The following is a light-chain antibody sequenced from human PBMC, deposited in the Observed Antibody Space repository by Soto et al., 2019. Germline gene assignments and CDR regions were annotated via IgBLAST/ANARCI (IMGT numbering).Light chain of an antibody. V-gene: IGKV1-39*01. CDR2: AAS. J-gene: IGKJ4*01. CDR3: QQSYSTPRLN. CDR1: QSISSY. Sequence: DIQMTQSPSSLSASVGDRVTITCRASQSISSYLHWYQQKPGKAPNLLIYAASSLQSGVPSRFSGSGSGTDFTLTISSLQPEDVATYYCQQSYSTPRLNLGGGTKVDIK.